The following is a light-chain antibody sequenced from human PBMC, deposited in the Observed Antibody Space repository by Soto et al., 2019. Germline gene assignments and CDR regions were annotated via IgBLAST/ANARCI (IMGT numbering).Light chain of an antibody. Sequence: VLAQPPSVSAAPGQRVTVSCSTTTSNLGNNYISWYQHLPGAAPRLLIYDDTERPSGIPDRFSGSRSATSATLGIAGLQNGDEADYFCGAWDPRMNAYLFGTGTKVTVL. CDR2: DDT. J-gene: IGLJ1*01. V-gene: IGLV1-51*01. CDR1: TSNLGNNY. CDR3: GAWDPRMNAYL.